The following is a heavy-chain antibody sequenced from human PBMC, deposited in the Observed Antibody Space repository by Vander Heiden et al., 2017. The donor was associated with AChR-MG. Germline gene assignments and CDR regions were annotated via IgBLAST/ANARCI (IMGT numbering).Heavy chain of an antibody. CDR2: VYTSGST. V-gene: IGHV4-4*07. D-gene: IGHD2-2*01. CDR1: GGSISSYY. Sequence: QVQLQESGPGLVKPSETLSLTCTVSGGSISSYYWSWIRQPAGKGLEWIGRVYTSGSTNYNPSLKSRVTMSVDTSKNQFSLKLTSVTAADTAVYYCARVDCSSTSCLFDYWGQGTLVTVSS. J-gene: IGHJ4*02. CDR3: ARVDCSSTSCLFDY.